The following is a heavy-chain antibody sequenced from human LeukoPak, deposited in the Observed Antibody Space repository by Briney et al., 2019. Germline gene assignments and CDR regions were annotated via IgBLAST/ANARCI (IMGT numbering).Heavy chain of an antibody. Sequence: SETLSLTCAVYGGSFSGYYWSWIRQPPGKGLEWIGEINHSGSTNYNPSLKSRVTISVDTSKNQFSLKPSSVTAADTAVYYCARDLFAGFDPWGQGTLVTVSS. J-gene: IGHJ5*02. CDR2: INHSGST. V-gene: IGHV4-34*01. CDR1: GGSFSGYY. CDR3: ARDLFAGFDP.